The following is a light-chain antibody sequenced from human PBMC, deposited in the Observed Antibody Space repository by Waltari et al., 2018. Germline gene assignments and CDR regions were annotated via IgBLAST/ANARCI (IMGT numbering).Light chain of an antibody. Sequence: EIVLTQSPGTLSVSPGERAPLSCRASENISKYLTWYQQKPGQAPRLLIYAASTRATGIPDRFNGSGFGTDFSLTISSLEPEDFAVYYCQHYVRLPVTFGQGTKVESK. V-gene: IGKV3-20*01. CDR1: ENISKY. CDR2: AAS. CDR3: QHYVRLPVT. J-gene: IGKJ1*01.